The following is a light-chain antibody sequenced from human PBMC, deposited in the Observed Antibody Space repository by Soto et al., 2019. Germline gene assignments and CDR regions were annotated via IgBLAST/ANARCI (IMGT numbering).Light chain of an antibody. Sequence: QSALTQPASVSGSPGQSITISCTGASSDVGNYNLASWYQHHPGKVPKLVIYEVIKRPSGISSRFSGSKSGNTASLTISELQAEDEADYYCCSYASSSSFVVFGGGTKLTVL. CDR3: CSYASSSSFVV. J-gene: IGLJ2*01. CDR1: SSDVGNYNL. V-gene: IGLV2-23*02. CDR2: EVI.